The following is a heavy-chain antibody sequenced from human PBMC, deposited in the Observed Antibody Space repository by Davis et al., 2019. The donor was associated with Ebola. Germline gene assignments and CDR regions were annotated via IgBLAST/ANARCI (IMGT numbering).Heavy chain of an antibody. CDR2: IQSGGGT. Sequence: GGSLRLSCAATGFTVRTYFMNWVRRAPGKGLEWVSVIQSGGGTYYADSVKGRFTISRDNSKNTLYLQMNSLRVEDTAVYYCARDLSWAGYFDDWGQGTLVTVSS. CDR1: GFTVRTYF. D-gene: IGHD6-13*01. V-gene: IGHV3-66*02. J-gene: IGHJ4*02. CDR3: ARDLSWAGYFDD.